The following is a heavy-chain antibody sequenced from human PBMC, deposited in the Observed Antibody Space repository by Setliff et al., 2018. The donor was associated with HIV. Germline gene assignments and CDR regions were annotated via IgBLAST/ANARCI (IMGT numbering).Heavy chain of an antibody. D-gene: IGHD5-12*01. Sequence: GASVKVSCKASGGTFSSYAISWVRQAPGQGLEWVGSLIPVFGDTNYAQKFQGRVTMTRDTSISTAYMELSRLRSDDTAVYYCAREFGAGIRQIVAGEFYYMDVWGKGTTVTVSS. J-gene: IGHJ6*03. CDR3: AREFGAGIRQIVAGEFYYMDV. CDR2: LIPVFGDT. V-gene: IGHV1-2*02. CDR1: GGTFSSYA.